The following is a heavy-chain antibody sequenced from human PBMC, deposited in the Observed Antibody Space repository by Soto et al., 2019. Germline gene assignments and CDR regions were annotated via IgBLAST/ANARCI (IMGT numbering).Heavy chain of an antibody. D-gene: IGHD2-2*01. CDR1: GLTVRNNY. CDR2: MTSAGNR. V-gene: IGHV3-66*01. Sequence: GESLKISCAASGLTVRNNYMSWVRQGPGKGLEWVSVMTSAGNRYYAASVKGRFTISRDESQNTLYLQMNSLRAEDTAVYFCARDYSASCSSSSCFEDYWGQGTLVTVSS. J-gene: IGHJ4*02. CDR3: ARDYSASCSSSSCFEDY.